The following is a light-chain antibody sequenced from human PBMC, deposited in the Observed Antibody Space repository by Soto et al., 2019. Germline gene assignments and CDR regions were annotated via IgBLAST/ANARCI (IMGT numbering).Light chain of an antibody. V-gene: IGLV2-8*01. CDR3: TSYVGSNIWV. J-gene: IGLJ3*02. CDR1: SSDVGAYKY. Sequence: QSALTQPPSASGSPGQSVTISCTGTSSDVGAYKYVSWYQQYPGKAPKLMIYEVSNRPSGVPDRFSGSKSGNTASLTVSGLQAEDEGDYYCTSYVGSNIWVFGGGTKLTVL. CDR2: EVS.